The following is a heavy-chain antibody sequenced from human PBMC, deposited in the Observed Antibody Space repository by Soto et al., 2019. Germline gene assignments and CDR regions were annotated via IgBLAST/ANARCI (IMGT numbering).Heavy chain of an antibody. CDR1: SGSISSYY. D-gene: IGHD5-12*01. CDR2: IYYSGST. CDR3: ARDRDGYNYYFDY. Sequence: SETLSLTCTVSSGSISSYYWSWIRQPPGKGLEWIGYIYYSGSTNYNPSLKSRVTISVDTSKNQFSLKLSSVTAADTAVYYCARDRDGYNYYFDYWGQGTLVTVSS. J-gene: IGHJ4*02. V-gene: IGHV4-59*01.